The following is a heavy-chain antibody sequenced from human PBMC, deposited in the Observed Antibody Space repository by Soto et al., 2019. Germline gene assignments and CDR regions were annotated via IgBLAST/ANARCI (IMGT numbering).Heavy chain of an antibody. CDR1: GFTFSTYD. V-gene: IGHV3-48*03. J-gene: IGHJ4*02. CDR3: ARAGSTVGGNLNHN. CDR2: ISSSGDSI. D-gene: IGHD1-26*01. Sequence: EVQLVESGGGLVQPGGSLRLSCAASGFTFSTYDRNWVRQAPGKGLEWVSYISSSGDSIYYADSVKGRFAISRDNAKNSLYLQMNSLRVGDTAVYYCARAGSTVGGNLNHNWGQGALVTVSP.